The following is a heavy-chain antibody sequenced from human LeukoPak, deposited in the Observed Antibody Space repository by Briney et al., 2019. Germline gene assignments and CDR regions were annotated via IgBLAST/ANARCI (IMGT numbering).Heavy chain of an antibody. D-gene: IGHD6-13*01. CDR2: ISYDGSNK. J-gene: IGHJ4*02. CDR3: ARVGGMAAAVFDY. Sequence: GGSLRLSCAASGFTFSSYGMHWVRQAPGKGLEWVAVISYDGSNKYYADSVKGRFTISRDNSKNTLYLQMNSLRAEDTAVYYCARVGGMAAAVFDYWGQGTLVTVSS. V-gene: IGHV3-30*03. CDR1: GFTFSSYG.